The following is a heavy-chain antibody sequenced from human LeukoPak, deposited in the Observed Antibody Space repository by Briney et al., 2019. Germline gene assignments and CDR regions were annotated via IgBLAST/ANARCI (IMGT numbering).Heavy chain of an antibody. CDR1: GGSISSYY. CDR2: IYYSGST. Sequence: SETLSLTCTVSGGSISSYYWSWIRQPPGKGLEWIGYIYYSGSTNYNPSLKSRVTISVDTSKNQFSLKLSSVTAADTAVYYCARGGYSSGYYYMDVWGKGTTVTVSS. V-gene: IGHV4-59*12. J-gene: IGHJ6*03. D-gene: IGHD5-18*01. CDR3: ARGGYSSGYYYMDV.